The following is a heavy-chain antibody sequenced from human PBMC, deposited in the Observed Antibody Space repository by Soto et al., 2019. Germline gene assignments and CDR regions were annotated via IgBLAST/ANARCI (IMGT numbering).Heavy chain of an antibody. CDR3: ARWGRLKTYYYGMDV. Sequence: QVQLVQSGAEVKKPGSSVKVSCKASGGTFSSYAISWVRQAPGQGLEWMGWMNPNSGNTGYAQKFQGRVTMTRNTSISTAYMELSSLRSEDTAVYYCARWGRLKTYYYGMDVWGQGTTVTVSS. CDR1: GGTFSSYA. CDR2: MNPNSGNT. J-gene: IGHJ6*02. V-gene: IGHV1-8*02. D-gene: IGHD2-8*01.